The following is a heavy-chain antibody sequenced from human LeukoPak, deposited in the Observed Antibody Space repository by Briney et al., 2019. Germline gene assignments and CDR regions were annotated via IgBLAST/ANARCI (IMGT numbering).Heavy chain of an antibody. Sequence: GGSLRLSCAASGLIVSSNFMSWVSQAPGKGLEWVSVIYRSGPTYYADSVKGRFTISRDNSKNTLYLQMHSLRVEDTAVYYCARDSYVDSEAVRWFDPWGQGTLVTVSS. J-gene: IGHJ5*02. D-gene: IGHD4-17*01. CDR3: ARDSYVDSEAVRWFDP. V-gene: IGHV3-66*01. CDR1: GLIVSSNF. CDR2: IYRSGPT.